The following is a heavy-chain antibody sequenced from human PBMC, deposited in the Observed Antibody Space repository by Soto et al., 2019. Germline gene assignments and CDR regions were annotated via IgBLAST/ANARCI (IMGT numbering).Heavy chain of an antibody. CDR3: ARLYPPGYSSSWYVDY. D-gene: IGHD6-13*01. J-gene: IGHJ4*02. Sequence: SETLSLTCTVSGGSISSSSYYWGWIRQPPGKGMEWIGSIYYSGSTYYNPSLKSRVTISVDTSKNQFSLKLSSVTAADTAVYYCARLYPPGYSSSWYVDYWGQGTLVTVSS. CDR1: GGSISSSSYY. CDR2: IYYSGST. V-gene: IGHV4-39*01.